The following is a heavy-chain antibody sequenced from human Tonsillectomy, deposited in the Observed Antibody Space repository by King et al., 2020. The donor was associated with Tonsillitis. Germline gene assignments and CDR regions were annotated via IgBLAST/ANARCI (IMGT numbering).Heavy chain of an antibody. CDR3: ARDWGSGSYLGAFDK. J-gene: IGHJ3*02. V-gene: IGHV3-74*01. D-gene: IGHD1-26*01. CDR2: TSYDGSST. CDR1: EFTISNYW. Sequence: VQLVQSGGGLGQPGGSLRLAGAASEFTISNYWRHWVRQAPGKGLVWVSHTSYDGSSTSYADSVKGRFTISRDNAKNTLYLQMNSMRVEDTAVYYCARDWGSGSYLGAFDKWGQGTMVTVSS.